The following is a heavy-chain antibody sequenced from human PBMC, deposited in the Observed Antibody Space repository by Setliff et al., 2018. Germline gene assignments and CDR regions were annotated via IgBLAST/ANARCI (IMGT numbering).Heavy chain of an antibody. CDR3: ARDGDSSGWYAGGEFDY. Sequence: SCKASGYTFTGYYMHWVRQAPGKGLEYVSAISSNGGSTYYADSVKGRFTISRDNSKNTLYLQMGSLRAEDMAVYYCARDGDSSGWYAGGEFDYWGQGTLVTVSS. D-gene: IGHD6-19*01. V-gene: IGHV3-64*02. CDR2: ISSNGGST. CDR1: GYTFTGYY. J-gene: IGHJ4*02.